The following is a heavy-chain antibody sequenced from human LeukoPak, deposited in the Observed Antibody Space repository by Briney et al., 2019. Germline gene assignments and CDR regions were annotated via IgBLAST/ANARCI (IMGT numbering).Heavy chain of an antibody. Sequence: GGSLRLSCAASGFTVSSNYMSWVRQAPGKGLEWVSVIYSGGSTYYADSVKGRFTISRGNSKNTLYLQMNSLRAEDSVVYYCARDYYGSGSYLDAFDIWGQGTMVTVSS. CDR1: GFTVSSNY. V-gene: IGHV3-66*01. D-gene: IGHD3-10*01. CDR3: ARDYYGSGSYLDAFDI. CDR2: IYSGGST. J-gene: IGHJ3*02.